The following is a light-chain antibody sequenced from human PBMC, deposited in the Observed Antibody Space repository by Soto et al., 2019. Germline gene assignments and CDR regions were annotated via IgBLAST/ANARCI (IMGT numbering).Light chain of an antibody. CDR1: QSVTTNY. V-gene: IGKV3-20*01. Sequence: EIVLTQSPGTLSLSPGERATLSCRATQSVTTNYLAWYQQKPGQAPRLLIYGASIRATGIPDRFSGSGSGTDFPLTISRLEHEDFAVYYCQHYGSSPPNTFGQGTKLEIK. J-gene: IGKJ2*01. CDR3: QHYGSSPPNT. CDR2: GAS.